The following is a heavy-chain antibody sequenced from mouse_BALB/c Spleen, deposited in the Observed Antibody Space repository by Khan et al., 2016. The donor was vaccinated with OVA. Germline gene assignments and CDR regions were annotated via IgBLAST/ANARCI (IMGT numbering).Heavy chain of an antibody. CDR2: INPSTGYT. D-gene: IGHD2-1*01. CDR3: ARYYGNYYYAMDY. V-gene: IGHV1-7*01. Sequence: QVQLKQSGAELAKPGASVKMSCKASGYTFTSYWMHWVKQRPGQGLEWIGYINPSTGYTEYNQKFKDKATLTADKSSSTAYMQLSSLTSEDSAVXYCARYYGNYYYAMDYWGQGTSVTVSS. CDR1: GYTFTSYW. J-gene: IGHJ4*01.